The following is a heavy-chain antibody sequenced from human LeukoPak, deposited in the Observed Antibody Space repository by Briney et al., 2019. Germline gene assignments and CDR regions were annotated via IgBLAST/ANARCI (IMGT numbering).Heavy chain of an antibody. D-gene: IGHD3-16*01. J-gene: IGHJ6*02. V-gene: IGHV3-7*03. Sequence: SGGSLRLSCAASGFTFSIYRMNWARQAPGKGLEWVASVNHNGNVNYYVDSVKGRFTISRDNAKNSLYLQMSNLRAEDTAVYFCARGGGLDVWGQGATVTVSS. CDR3: ARGGGLDV. CDR2: VNHNGNVN. CDR1: GFTFSIYR.